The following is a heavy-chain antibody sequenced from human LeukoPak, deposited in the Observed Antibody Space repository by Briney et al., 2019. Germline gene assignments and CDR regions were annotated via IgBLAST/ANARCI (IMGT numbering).Heavy chain of an antibody. CDR2: ISASGGGT. Sequence: QPGGSLRLSCAASGFTLSNYAMSWVRQAPGKGLEWVSSISASGGGTYYTESVKGRFIISRDISKNTLFLQMDYLRAEDTAVYYWTDWIYDLYYFGSWGQGTLVTVSS. V-gene: IGHV3-23*01. J-gene: IGHJ4*02. D-gene: IGHD3-16*01. CDR1: GFTLSNYA. CDR3: TDWIYDLYYFGS.